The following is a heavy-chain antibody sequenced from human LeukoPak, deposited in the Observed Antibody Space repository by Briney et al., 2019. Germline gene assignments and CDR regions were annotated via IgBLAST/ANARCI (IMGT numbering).Heavy chain of an antibody. D-gene: IGHD3-10*01. CDR3: ARLYGSGFCPDY. V-gene: IGHV4-59*12. CDR2: IYYSGST. CDR1: GGSFSGYY. Sequence: SETLSLTCAVYGGSFSGYYWSWIRQPPGKGLEWIGYIYYSGSTNYNPSLKSRVTISVDTSKNQFSLKLSSVTAADTAVYYCARLYGSGFCPDYWGQGTLVTVSS. J-gene: IGHJ4*02.